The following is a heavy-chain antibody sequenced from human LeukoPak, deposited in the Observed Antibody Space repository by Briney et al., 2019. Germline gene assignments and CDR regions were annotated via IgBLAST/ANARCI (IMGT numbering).Heavy chain of an antibody. D-gene: IGHD3-9*01. CDR2: IRQDGNEK. J-gene: IGHJ4*02. V-gene: IGHV3-7*03. CDR1: GYTFTSYG. CDR3: ARHYDILTGTFPYY. Sequence: GASVKVSCKASGYTFTSYGISWVRQAPGKGLEWVANIRQDGNEKYYVGSVRGRFTISRDNAKNSLYLQMNSLRAEDTAVYYCARHYDILTGTFPYYWGQGTLVTVSS.